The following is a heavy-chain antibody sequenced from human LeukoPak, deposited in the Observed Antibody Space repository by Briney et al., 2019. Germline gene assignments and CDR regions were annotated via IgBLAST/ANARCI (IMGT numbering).Heavy chain of an antibody. CDR1: GFTFSTYS. Sequence: GGALRLSCAASGFTFSTYSMNWVRQAPGKGLEWISYISSSGSTIYYADSVKGRFTISRDNDKRSLYLQMSSLRAEDTAVYYCARDYGDGSYHYYYHMDVWGKGTTVTVSS. CDR3: ARDYGDGSYHYYYHMDV. D-gene: IGHD4-17*01. V-gene: IGHV3-48*01. J-gene: IGHJ6*03. CDR2: ISSSGSTI.